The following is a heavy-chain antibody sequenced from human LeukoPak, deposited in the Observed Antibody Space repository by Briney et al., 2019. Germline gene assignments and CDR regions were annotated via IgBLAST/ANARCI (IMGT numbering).Heavy chain of an antibody. CDR3: ARGTVGLYYFDY. J-gene: IGHJ4*02. CDR2: IYTSGST. D-gene: IGHD3/OR15-3a*01. V-gene: IGHV4-61*02. CDR1: GGSISSGSYY. Sequence: PSETLSLTCTVSGGSISSGSYYWSWIRQPAGKGLEWIGRIYTSGSTNYNPSLKSRVTISVDTSKNQFSLKLSSVTAADTAVYYCARGTVGLYYFDYWGQGTLVTVSS.